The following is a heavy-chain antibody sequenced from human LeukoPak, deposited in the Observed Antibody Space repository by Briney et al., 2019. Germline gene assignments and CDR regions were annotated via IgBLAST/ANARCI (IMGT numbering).Heavy chain of an antibody. CDR2: IYHSGTT. CDR3: ARIWGYCSRNNCRNARGLPY. CDR1: GYFISSGYY. D-gene: IGHD2-2*01. J-gene: IGHJ4*02. Sequence: SETLSLTCTVSGYFISSGYYWAWIRQPPGKGLEWIGSIYHSGTTYYNPSLKSRVTISVDTSKNQFSLELSSVSAADTAVYYCARIWGYCSRNNCRNARGLPYWGQGTLVTVSS. V-gene: IGHV4-38-2*02.